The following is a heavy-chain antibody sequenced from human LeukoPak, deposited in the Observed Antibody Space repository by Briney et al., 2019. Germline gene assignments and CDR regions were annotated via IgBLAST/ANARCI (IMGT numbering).Heavy chain of an antibody. CDR1: GFTFSTYS. J-gene: IGHJ4*02. CDR3: ARHLSGVTGYTYGRGIDY. V-gene: IGHV3-21*01. Sequence: GGSLRLSCAASGFTFSTYSMNWVRQAPGKGLEWVSFISTSSSYIYYADSVKGRFTISRDNSKNSLYLQMNSLRAEDTAVYYCARHLSGVTGYTYGRGIDYWGQGTLVTVSS. D-gene: IGHD5-18*01. CDR2: ISTSSSYI.